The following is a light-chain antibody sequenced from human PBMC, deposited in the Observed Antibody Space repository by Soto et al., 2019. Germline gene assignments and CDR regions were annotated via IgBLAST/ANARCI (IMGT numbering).Light chain of an antibody. V-gene: IGLV4-69*01. CDR3: QTWGTGIQV. J-gene: IGLJ1*01. CDR1: SGHSSYA. Sequence: QLVLTQSPSASASLGASVKLTCTLSSGHSSYAIAWHQQQPEKGPRYLMKLNSDGSHSKGDGIPDRFSGSSSGAERYLTLSILQSQDEADYYCQTWGTGIQVFGTGTKVTVL. CDR2: LNSDGSH.